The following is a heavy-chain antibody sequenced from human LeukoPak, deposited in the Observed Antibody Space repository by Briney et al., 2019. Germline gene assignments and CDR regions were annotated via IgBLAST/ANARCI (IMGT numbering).Heavy chain of an antibody. CDR2: INPNSGGT. CDR3: ASGIGYSSSWYVDY. CDR1: GYTFTGYY. V-gene: IGHV1-2*02. J-gene: IGHJ4*02. D-gene: IGHD6-13*01. Sequence: ASVKVSCKASGYTFTGYYMHWVRQAPGQGLEWVGWINPNSGGTNYAQKFQGRVTMTRDTSISTAYMELSRLRSDDTAVYYCASGIGYSSSWYVDYWGKGTLVTVSS.